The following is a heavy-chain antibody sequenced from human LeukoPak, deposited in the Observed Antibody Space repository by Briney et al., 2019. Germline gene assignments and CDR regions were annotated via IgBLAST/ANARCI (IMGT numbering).Heavy chain of an antibody. J-gene: IGHJ3*02. CDR3: ARSRVLRYFDWLLVVGGDNDAFDI. V-gene: IGHV1-18*01. CDR1: VYTFTSHC. D-gene: IGHD3-9*01. CDR2: VCAYNGNT. Sequence: ASVKVSCKPSVYTFTSHCSRWVRQAPGQGLEWVGWVCAYNGNTNYAQKLQGRVTMTTDTSTSTVYMELRSLRSDDTAVYYCARSRVLRYFDWLLVVGGDNDAFDIWGQGTMVTVSS.